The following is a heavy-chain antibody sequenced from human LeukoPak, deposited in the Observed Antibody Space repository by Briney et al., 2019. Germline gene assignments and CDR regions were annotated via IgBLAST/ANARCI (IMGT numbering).Heavy chain of an antibody. Sequence: PGGSLRLSCAASGFTSSSYAMSWVRQAPGKGLEWVSAISGSGGSTYYADSVKGRFTISRDNSKNTLYLHMNSLRAEDTAVYYCARQWPGPYYFDHWGQGTLVTVSS. CDR3: ARQWPGPYYFDH. V-gene: IGHV3-23*01. CDR1: GFTSSSYA. J-gene: IGHJ4*02. D-gene: IGHD6-19*01. CDR2: ISGSGGST.